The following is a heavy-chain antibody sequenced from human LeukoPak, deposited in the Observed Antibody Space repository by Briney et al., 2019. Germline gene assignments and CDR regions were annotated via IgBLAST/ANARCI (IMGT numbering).Heavy chain of an antibody. D-gene: IGHD3-10*01. CDR3: ARVLSGPGDP. CDR2: ISGSGGTT. J-gene: IGHJ5*02. V-gene: IGHV3-23*01. CDR1: GFTFSSYG. Sequence: GGSLRLSCAASGFTFSSYGMSWVRQAPGKGLEWVSAISGSGGTTYYADSVKGRFTISRDNSKNTLYLQMNSLRAEDTAVYYCARVLSGPGDPWGQGTLVTVSS.